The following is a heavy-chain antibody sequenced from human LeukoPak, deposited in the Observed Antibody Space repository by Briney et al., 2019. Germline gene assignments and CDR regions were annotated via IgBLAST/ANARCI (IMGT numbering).Heavy chain of an antibody. Sequence: HPGGSLRLSCAASGFTFSSYAMSWVRQAPGKGLEWVSAISGSGGSTYYADSVKGRFTISGDNSKDTLYLQMNSLRAEDTAVYYCAKLAGYCSSTSCSEFDYWGQGTLVTVSS. CDR1: GFTFSSYA. CDR2: ISGSGGST. J-gene: IGHJ4*02. D-gene: IGHD2-2*03. V-gene: IGHV3-23*01. CDR3: AKLAGYCSSTSCSEFDY.